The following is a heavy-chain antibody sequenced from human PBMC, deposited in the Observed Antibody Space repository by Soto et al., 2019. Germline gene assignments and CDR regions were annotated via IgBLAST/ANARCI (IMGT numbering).Heavy chain of an antibody. D-gene: IGHD3-10*01. CDR3: AKTPSPYGAYNFDA. CDR1: GFTFSNYG. CDR2: ISFDGSDK. J-gene: IGHJ4*02. Sequence: GGSLRLSCAASGFTFSNYGMHWVRQAPGKGLEWVAVISFDGSDKYYADSVKGRFTISRDNSKSTLYLQMNSLRAEDTAVFYCAKTPSPYGAYNFDAWGQGALVTVSS. V-gene: IGHV3-30*18.